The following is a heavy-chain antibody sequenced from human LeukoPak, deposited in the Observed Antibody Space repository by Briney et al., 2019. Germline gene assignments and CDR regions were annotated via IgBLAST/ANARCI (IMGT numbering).Heavy chain of an antibody. D-gene: IGHD2-2*01. CDR2: INHSGST. Sequence: SETLSLTCAVYGGSFSGYYWSWIRQPPGKGLEWIGEINHSGSTNYNPSLKSRVTISVDTSKDQFSLKLSSVTAADTAVYYCARGYCSSTSCYDAFDIWGQGTMVTVSS. V-gene: IGHV4-34*01. CDR3: ARGYCSSTSCYDAFDI. CDR1: GGSFSGYY. J-gene: IGHJ3*02.